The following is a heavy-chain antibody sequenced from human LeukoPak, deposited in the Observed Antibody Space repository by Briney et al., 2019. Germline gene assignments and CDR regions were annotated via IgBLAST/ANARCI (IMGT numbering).Heavy chain of an antibody. CDR3: ARDRESNWYPFLDC. J-gene: IGHJ4*02. D-gene: IGHD1-20*01. V-gene: IGHV3-7*03. Sequence: GGSLRLSCSGSGFAFGTYWMSWVRQAPGKGLEWVANIKPDGGQKYYVDSVKGRFTISRDNAKNSLYLQMDNLRAEDTAVYFCARDRESNWYPFLDCWGQGTLVTVSS. CDR2: IKPDGGQK. CDR1: GFAFGTYW.